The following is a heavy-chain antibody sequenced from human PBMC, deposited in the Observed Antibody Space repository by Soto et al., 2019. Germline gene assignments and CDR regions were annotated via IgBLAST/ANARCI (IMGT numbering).Heavy chain of an antibody. V-gene: IGHV3-21*02. Sequence: ELAESGGGRVRPGGSLRLSCEASGFTFGTFSMIWVRQAPGKGLEWVSSITTTGDATYADSVKGRFTVSRDNARKSLFLNMANLTAEDTALYYCTRRGECTSALCYLFGSSWYFDLWGRGTLVTVSS. CDR2: ITTTGDAT. CDR3: TRRGECTSALCYLFGSSWYFDL. D-gene: IGHD2-21*02. J-gene: IGHJ2*01. CDR1: GFTFGTFS.